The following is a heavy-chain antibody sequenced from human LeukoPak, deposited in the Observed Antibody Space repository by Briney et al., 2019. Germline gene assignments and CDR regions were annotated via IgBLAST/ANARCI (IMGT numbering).Heavy chain of an antibody. V-gene: IGHV3-21*01. CDR1: GFTFSSYS. D-gene: IGHD3-22*01. CDR3: ARGGASGDSSGYYYLPFEY. CDR2: ISSSSSYI. J-gene: IGHJ4*02. Sequence: PGGSLRLSCAGSGFTFSSYSMNWVRQAPGKGLEWVSSISSSSSYIYYADSVKGRFTISRDNAKNSLYLQMNSLRAEDTAVYYCARGGASGDSSGYYYLPFEYWGQGTLVTVSS.